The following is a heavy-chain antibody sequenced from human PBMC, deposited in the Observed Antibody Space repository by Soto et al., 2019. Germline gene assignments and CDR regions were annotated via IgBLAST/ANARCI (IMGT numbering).Heavy chain of an antibody. J-gene: IGHJ5*02. Sequence: QVTLKESGPVLVKPTETLTLTCTVSGFSLSNARMGVSWIRQPPGKALEWLAHIFSNDEKSYSTSLKSRLTISKDTSKSQVVLTMTNMGPVDTATYYCARTHIAAAGTWFDPWGQGTLVTVSS. CDR3: ARTHIAAAGTWFDP. CDR2: IFSNDEK. D-gene: IGHD6-13*01. V-gene: IGHV2-26*01. CDR1: GFSLSNARMG.